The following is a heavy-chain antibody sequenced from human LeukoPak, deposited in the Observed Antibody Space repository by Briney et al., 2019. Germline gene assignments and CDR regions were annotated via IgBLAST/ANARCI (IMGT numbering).Heavy chain of an antibody. J-gene: IGHJ3*02. V-gene: IGHV4-34*01. CDR3: ARRRRIVGATPGAFGI. Sequence: SSETLSLTCAVYGVSFSGYYWSWIRQPPGKGLEWMGEINHSGSTNYNPSLKSRVTISVDTSKNQFSLKLTSVTAADTAVYYCARRRRIVGATPGAFGIWGQGTMVTVSS. D-gene: IGHD1-26*01. CDR1: GVSFSGYY. CDR2: INHSGST.